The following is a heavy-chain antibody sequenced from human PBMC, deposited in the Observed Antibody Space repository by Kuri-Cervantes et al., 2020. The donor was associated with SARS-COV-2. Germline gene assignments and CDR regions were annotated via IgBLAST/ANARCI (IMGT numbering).Heavy chain of an antibody. CDR3: AKTTMVQGVIISGWIDY. CDR2: IRNKANNYAT. CDR1: GFTFSASA. Sequence: GESLKISCGASGFTFSASAIYWVRQASGKGLEWIGRIRNKANNYATTYVASVKGGFTISRDDSKNTAYLQMNSLKTEDTAVYYCAKTTMVQGVIISGWIDYWGQGTPVTVSS. J-gene: IGHJ4*02. D-gene: IGHD3-10*01. V-gene: IGHV3-73*01.